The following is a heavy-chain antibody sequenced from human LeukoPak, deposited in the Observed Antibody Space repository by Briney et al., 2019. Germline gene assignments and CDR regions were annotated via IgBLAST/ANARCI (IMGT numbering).Heavy chain of an antibody. D-gene: IGHD4-11*01. CDR3: ARYLYRDSLPVRWFDP. J-gene: IGHJ5*02. V-gene: IGHV1-18*01. Sequence: ASLTVSCTVSGYTFTSYGISWVRQAPGQGLEWMGWISDYKGNTNYAQNLPGRVTTTKDTSTRTAYMELSSLRSDDTAVYYGARYLYRDSLPVRWFDPWGQGTLVTVSS. CDR1: GYTFTSYG. CDR2: ISDYKGNT.